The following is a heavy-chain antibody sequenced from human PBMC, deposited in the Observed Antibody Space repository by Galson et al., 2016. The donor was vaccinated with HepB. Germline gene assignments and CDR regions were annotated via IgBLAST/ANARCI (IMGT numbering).Heavy chain of an antibody. V-gene: IGHV3-23*01. J-gene: IGHJ2*01. CDR1: GFTFSTYA. CDR2: ISGSSYST. Sequence: SLRLSCAASGFTFSTYAMSWVRQAPGKGLEWVSLISGSSYSTYYADSVQGRFTISRDNSKKTLYLQVNSLGAEDTAVYYCAKVPTTYDILTGYTSSWYFDLWGRSTLVNVSS. CDR3: AKVPTTYDILTGYTSSWYFDL. D-gene: IGHD3-9*01.